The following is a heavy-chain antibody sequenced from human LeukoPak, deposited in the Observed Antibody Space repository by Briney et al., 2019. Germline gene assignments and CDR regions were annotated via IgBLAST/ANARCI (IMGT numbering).Heavy chain of an antibody. CDR3: ARGRSVGYSYGYQKYYYYGMDV. V-gene: IGHV4-34*01. D-gene: IGHD5-18*01. CDR2: INHSGST. CDR1: GGSFSGYY. J-gene: IGHJ6*02. Sequence: SETLSLTCAVYGGSFSGYYWSWIRHPPGKGLEWIGEINHSGSTNYNPSLKSRVTISVDTSKNQFSLKLSSVTAADTAVYYCARGRSVGYSYGYQKYYYYGMDVWGPGTTVTVSS.